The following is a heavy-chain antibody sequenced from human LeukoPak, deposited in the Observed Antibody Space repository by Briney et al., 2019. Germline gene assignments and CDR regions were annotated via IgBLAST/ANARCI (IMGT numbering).Heavy chain of an antibody. Sequence: ASVEVSCKASGYTYSSYGISWVRQAPGQGLEWMAWISSYNGNTNYEQNLQGRVTMTTDTSTNTAYMELRSLRSDDTAVYYCASQSVVTSRSPDDAFDIWGQGTMVTVFS. D-gene: IGHD3-16*02. CDR3: ASQSVVTSRSPDDAFDI. CDR2: ISSYNGNT. V-gene: IGHV1-18*01. CDR1: GYTYSSYG. J-gene: IGHJ3*02.